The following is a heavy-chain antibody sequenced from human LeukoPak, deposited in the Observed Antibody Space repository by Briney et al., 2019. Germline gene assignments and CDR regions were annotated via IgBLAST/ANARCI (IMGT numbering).Heavy chain of an antibody. J-gene: IGHJ4*02. Sequence: GGSLRLSCAASGFTVSSNYMSWVRQAPGKGLEWVANIKQDGSEKYYVDSVKGRFTISRDNAKNSLYLQMNSLRAEDTAVYYCARDLSNYVPDYWGQGTLVTVSS. V-gene: IGHV3-7*01. CDR1: GFTVSSNY. CDR2: IKQDGSEK. CDR3: ARDLSNYVPDY. D-gene: IGHD4-11*01.